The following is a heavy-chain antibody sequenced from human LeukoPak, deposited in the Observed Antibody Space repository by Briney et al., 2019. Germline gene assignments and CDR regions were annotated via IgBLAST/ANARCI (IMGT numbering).Heavy chain of an antibody. Sequence: PGGSLRLSCAASGFTSRNFGMHWVRQAPGKGLEWVAVIWYDENNKYYADSVKGRFTISRDNSKNTLYLQMKSLRAEDTAVYYCARDYHGLDYWGQGTLVTVSS. V-gene: IGHV3-33*01. CDR2: IWYDENNK. CDR1: GFTSRNFG. CDR3: ARDYHGLDY. D-gene: IGHD2-2*01. J-gene: IGHJ4*02.